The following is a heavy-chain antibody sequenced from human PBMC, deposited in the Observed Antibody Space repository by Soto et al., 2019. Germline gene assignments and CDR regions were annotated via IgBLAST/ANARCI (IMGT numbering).Heavy chain of an antibody. CDR1: GFTFSSYW. CDR3: TKELQSYYYDSSGYSPGHY. D-gene: IGHD3-22*01. V-gene: IGHV3-74*01. Sequence: PGGSLRLSCAASGFTFSSYWMHWVRQAPGKGLVWVSRINSDGRSTSYADSVKGRFTISRDNAKNTLYLQMNSLRAGDTAVCYCTKELQSYYYDSSGYSPGHYWGQGTLVTV. J-gene: IGHJ4*01. CDR2: INSDGRST.